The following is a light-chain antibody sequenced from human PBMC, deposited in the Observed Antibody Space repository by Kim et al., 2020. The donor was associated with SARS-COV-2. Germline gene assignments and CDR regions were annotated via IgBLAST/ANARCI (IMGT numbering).Light chain of an antibody. CDR2: EVS. Sequence: QSALTHPASVSGSPGQSITISCTGTSIDVGSYNLVSWYQQHPSKAPKLMIYEVSKRPSGVSNRFFGPKSDNTASLTISGLQAEDAADYYCCSYAGSSTYWVFDGGTQLTVL. CDR1: SIDVGSYNL. V-gene: IGLV2-23*02. CDR3: CSYAGSSTYWV. J-gene: IGLJ3*02.